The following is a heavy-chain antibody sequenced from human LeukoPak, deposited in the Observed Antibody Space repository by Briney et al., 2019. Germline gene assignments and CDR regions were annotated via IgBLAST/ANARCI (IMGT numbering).Heavy chain of an antibody. CDR1: GFTFSSYW. CDR3: ARGYSPTIPLYYYYGMDV. J-gene: IGHJ6*04. CDR2: INSDGSST. Sequence: GGSLRLSCAASGFTFSSYWMHWVRQAPGKGLVWVSCINSDGSSTSYADSVKGRFTISRDNAKNTLYLQMNSLRAEDTAVYYCARGYSPTIPLYYYYGMDVWGKGTTVTVSS. D-gene: IGHD1-26*01. V-gene: IGHV3-74*01.